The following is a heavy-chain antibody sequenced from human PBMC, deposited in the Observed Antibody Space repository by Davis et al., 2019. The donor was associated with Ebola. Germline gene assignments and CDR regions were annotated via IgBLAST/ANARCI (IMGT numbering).Heavy chain of an antibody. CDR2: ISSSSNYI. V-gene: IGHV3-21*06. Sequence: GESPKIPCAASGFTLSNYDMNWVRQAPGKGLEWISHISSSSNYIKYADSVKGRFIISRDNAKNTLSLQMIDLRSEDTACYYCTRDLYGSGGDYFDPWGQGTLVTVSS. J-gene: IGHJ5*02. CDR3: TRDLYGSGGDYFDP. D-gene: IGHD3-10*01. CDR1: GFTLSNYD.